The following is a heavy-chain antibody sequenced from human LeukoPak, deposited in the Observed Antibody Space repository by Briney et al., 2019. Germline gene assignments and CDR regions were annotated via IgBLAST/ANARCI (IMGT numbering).Heavy chain of an antibody. V-gene: IGHV3-21*04. CDR3: ARGGWEPYFDY. Sequence: GGSLRLSCAASGFTFSSYSMNWVRQAPGKGLEWVSSISSSSSYIYYVDSVKGRFTISRDNAKNSLYLQMNSLRAEDTAVYYCARGGWEPYFDYWGQGTLVTVSS. D-gene: IGHD1-26*01. J-gene: IGHJ4*02. CDR1: GFTFSSYS. CDR2: ISSSSSYI.